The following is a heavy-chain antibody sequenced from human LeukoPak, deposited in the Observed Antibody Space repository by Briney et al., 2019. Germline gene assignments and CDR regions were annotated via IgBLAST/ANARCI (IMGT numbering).Heavy chain of an antibody. D-gene: IGHD3-10*01. V-gene: IGHV1-18*01. CDR3: ARERVRGVRYEGYYYMDV. Sequence: GASVKVSCKASGYTFTSYGISWVRQAPGQGLEWMGWISAYNGNTNYAQKLQGRVTMTTDTSTSTAYMELRSLRSDDTAVYYCARERVRGVRYEGYYYMDVWGKGTTVTISS. CDR1: GYTFTSYG. CDR2: ISAYNGNT. J-gene: IGHJ6*03.